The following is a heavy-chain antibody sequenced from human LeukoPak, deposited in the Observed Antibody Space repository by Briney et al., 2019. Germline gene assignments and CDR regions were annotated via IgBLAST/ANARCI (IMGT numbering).Heavy chain of an antibody. Sequence: ASVKVSCKASGYTFTGYYIHWVRQAPGQGLEWMGWINPNSGGTNYAQKFQGRVTMTRDTSISTAYMELSRLRSDDTAVYYCARYYYDSSGYYNYFDYWGRGTLVTVSS. V-gene: IGHV1-2*02. CDR3: ARYYYDSSGYYNYFDY. CDR1: GYTFTGYY. J-gene: IGHJ4*02. D-gene: IGHD3-22*01. CDR2: INPNSGGT.